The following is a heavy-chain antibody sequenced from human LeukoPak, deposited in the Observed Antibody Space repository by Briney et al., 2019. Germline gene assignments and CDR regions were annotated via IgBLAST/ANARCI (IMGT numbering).Heavy chain of an antibody. CDR2: IYYTGNT. CDR3: ARRPEYCSSSSCYTFDN. CDR1: GGSISSSSYY. J-gene: IGHJ4*02. Sequence: SETLSLTCTVSGGSISSSSYYWGWIRQPPGKGLEWIGNIYYTGNTYYNPSLKSRITISVDTSKNQFSLKMRSVTAADTAVYYRARRPEYCSSSSCYTFDNWGQGTLVTVSS. V-gene: IGHV4-39*01. D-gene: IGHD2-2*01.